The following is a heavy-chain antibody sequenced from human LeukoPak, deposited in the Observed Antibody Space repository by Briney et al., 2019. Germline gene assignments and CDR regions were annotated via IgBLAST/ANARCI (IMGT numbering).Heavy chain of an antibody. J-gene: IGHJ2*01. CDR3: ARGGSGSYSSWIRWYFDL. V-gene: IGHV4-59*01. D-gene: IGHD3-10*01. CDR1: GGSISSYY. Sequence: PSETLSLTCTVSGGSISSYYWSWIRQPPGKGLEWIGYIYYSGSTNYNPSLRSRVTISVDTSKNQFSLKLSSVTAADTAVYYCARGGSGSYSSWIRWYFDLWGRGTLVTVSS. CDR2: IYYSGST.